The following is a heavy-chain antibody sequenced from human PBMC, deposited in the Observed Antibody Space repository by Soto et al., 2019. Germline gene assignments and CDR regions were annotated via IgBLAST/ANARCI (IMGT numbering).Heavy chain of an antibody. V-gene: IGHV4-31*03. D-gene: IGHD3-22*01. Sequence: SETLSLTCTVSGGSISSGGYYWSWIRQHPGKGLEWIGYIYYSGSTYYNPSLKSRVTISVDTSKNQFSLKLSSVTAADTAVYYCARDLPDSSGYPDYWGQGTLVTVSS. J-gene: IGHJ4*02. CDR2: IYYSGST. CDR1: GGSISSGGYY. CDR3: ARDLPDSSGYPDY.